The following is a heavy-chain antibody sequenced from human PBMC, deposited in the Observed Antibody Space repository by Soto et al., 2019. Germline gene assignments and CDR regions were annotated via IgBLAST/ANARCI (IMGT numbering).Heavy chain of an antibody. V-gene: IGHV1-8*01. CDR3: ARAQVATIQLYYYYGMDV. J-gene: IGHJ6*02. CDR2: MNPNSGNT. CDR1: GYTFTSYD. Sequence: ASVKVSCKASGYTFTSYDINWVRQATGQGREWMGWMNPNSGNTGYAQKFQGRVTMTRNTSISTAYMELSSLRSEDTAVYYCARAQVATIQLYYYYGMDVWGQGTTVTVSS. D-gene: IGHD5-12*01.